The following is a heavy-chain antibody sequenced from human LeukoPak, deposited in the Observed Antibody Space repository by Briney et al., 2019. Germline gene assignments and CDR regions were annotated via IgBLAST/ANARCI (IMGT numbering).Heavy chain of an antibody. CDR1: GYTFTSYG. Sequence: ASVKVSCKASGYTFTSYGISWVRQAPGQGLEWMGWISAYNGNTNYAQKLQGRVTMTTDTSTSTAYMELRSLRSDDTAVYYCARDRDSSSWSYYYYYGMDVWGQGTTVTVSS. CDR3: ARDRDSSSWSYYYYYGMDV. D-gene: IGHD6-13*01. CDR2: ISAYNGNT. J-gene: IGHJ6*02. V-gene: IGHV1-18*01.